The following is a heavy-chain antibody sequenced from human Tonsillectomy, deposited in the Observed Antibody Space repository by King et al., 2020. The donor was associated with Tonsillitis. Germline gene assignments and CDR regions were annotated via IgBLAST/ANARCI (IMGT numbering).Heavy chain of an antibody. V-gene: IGHV3-30*18. CDR1: GFTFSSYG. CDR3: AKETGYSYGSGAFDI. J-gene: IGHJ3*02. CDR2: ISYDGSNK. Sequence: VQLVESGGGVVQPGRSLRLSCAASGFTFSSYGMHWVRQAPGKGLEWVAVISYDGSNKYYADSVKGRFTISRDNSKNTLYLQMNSLRAEGTAVYYCAKETGYSYGSGAFDIWGHGTMVTVSS. D-gene: IGHD5-18*01.